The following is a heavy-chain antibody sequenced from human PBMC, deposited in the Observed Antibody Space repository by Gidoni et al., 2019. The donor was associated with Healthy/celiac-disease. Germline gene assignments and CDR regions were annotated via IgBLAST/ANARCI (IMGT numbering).Heavy chain of an antibody. CDR1: GFTFSDYY. CDR2: ISSSSSDT. Sequence: QVQLVESGGGLVKPGGSLRLSCAASGFTFSDYYMSWIRKAPGKGTEWVSYISSSSSDTNYADSGKGRFTISRDNAKNSLYLQMNSLRAEDTAVYYCARAPGDDYGDYVPDYWGQGTLVTVSS. CDR3: ARAPGDDYGDYVPDY. J-gene: IGHJ4*02. D-gene: IGHD4-17*01. V-gene: IGHV3-11*05.